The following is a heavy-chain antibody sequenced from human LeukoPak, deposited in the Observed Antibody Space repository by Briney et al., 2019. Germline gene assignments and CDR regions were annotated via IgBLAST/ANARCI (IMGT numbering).Heavy chain of an antibody. CDR3: ARDRLEGGETFDS. Sequence: GGSLRLSCAASGFSFRSYSMDWVRQAPGKGLEWVSSITGSSSYISYADSVKCRFTISRDSAENSLFLQMNSLSPEDTAVYFCARDRLEGGETFDSWGQGTLVTVSS. D-gene: IGHD1-1*01. V-gene: IGHV3-21*01. J-gene: IGHJ4*02. CDR1: GFSFRSYS. CDR2: ITGSSSYI.